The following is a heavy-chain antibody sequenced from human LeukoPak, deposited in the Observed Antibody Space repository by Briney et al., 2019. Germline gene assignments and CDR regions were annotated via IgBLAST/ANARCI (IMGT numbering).Heavy chain of an antibody. Sequence: GGSLRLSCAASGFTFSSYSMNWVRQAPGKGLEWVSSISSSSSYIYYADSVKGRFTISRDNSKNTLYLQMNSLRAEDTAVYYCAKIRSAVRVNWFDPWGQGTLVTVSS. J-gene: IGHJ5*02. CDR1: GFTFSSYS. CDR3: AKIRSAVRVNWFDP. V-gene: IGHV3-21*04. CDR2: ISSSSSYI. D-gene: IGHD3-10*01.